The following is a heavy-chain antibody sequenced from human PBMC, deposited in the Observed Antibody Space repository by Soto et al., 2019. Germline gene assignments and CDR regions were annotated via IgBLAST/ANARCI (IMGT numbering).Heavy chain of an antibody. CDR1: GGSFSGYY. CDR2: INHSGST. D-gene: IGHD3-10*01. V-gene: IGHV4-34*01. Sequence: SETLSLTCAVYGGSFSGYYWSWIRQPPGKGLEWIGEINHSGSTNYNPSLKSRVTISVDTSKNQFSLKLSSVTAADTAVYYCAGAWTGYYGSRAYYFDYWGQGTLVTVS. CDR3: AGAWTGYYGSRAYYFDY. J-gene: IGHJ4*02.